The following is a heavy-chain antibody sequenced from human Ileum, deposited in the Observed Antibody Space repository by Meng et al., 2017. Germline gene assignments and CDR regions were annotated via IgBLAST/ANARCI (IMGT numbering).Heavy chain of an antibody. V-gene: IGHV4-4*02. CDR3: ATSNDRDVYYLGY. CDR1: GTW. Sequence: QVQLQESGPRLGTPSGTLSLTCAFSGTWWSWVRQPPGKGLEWIGEIFQSGRTNYNPSLKSRVTISIDKSKSQISLQLSAVTAADTAVYSCATSNDRDVYYLGYWGQGTLVTVSS. D-gene: IGHD3-22*01. J-gene: IGHJ4*02. CDR2: IFQSGRT.